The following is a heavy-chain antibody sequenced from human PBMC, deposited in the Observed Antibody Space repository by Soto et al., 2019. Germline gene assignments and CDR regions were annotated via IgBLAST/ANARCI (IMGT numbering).Heavy chain of an antibody. D-gene: IGHD3-16*01. Sequence: SETLSLTCAVYGGSFSGYYWSWIRQPPGKGLEWIGEINHSGSTNYNPSLESRVTMSIDTSKNLLSLKLRSVAAADTAVYFCARLWSGERPPDYWGRGTLVTVSS. CDR3: ARLWSGERPPDY. CDR2: INHSGST. J-gene: IGHJ4*02. V-gene: IGHV4-34*01. CDR1: GGSFSGYY.